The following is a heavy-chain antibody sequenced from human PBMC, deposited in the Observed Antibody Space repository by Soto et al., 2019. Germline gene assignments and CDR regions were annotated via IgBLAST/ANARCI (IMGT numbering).Heavy chain of an antibody. CDR2: IYPGDSDT. CDR1: GYSFTSYW. V-gene: IGHV5-51*01. Sequence: PGESLKISCKGSGYSFTSYWIGWVRQMPGKGLEWMGTIYPGDSDTRYSPSFQGQVTISADKSISTAYLQWSSLKASDTAMYYCARQGDCSGGSCYPNAYYYGMDVWGQGTTVTVSS. D-gene: IGHD2-15*01. CDR3: ARQGDCSGGSCYPNAYYYGMDV. J-gene: IGHJ6*02.